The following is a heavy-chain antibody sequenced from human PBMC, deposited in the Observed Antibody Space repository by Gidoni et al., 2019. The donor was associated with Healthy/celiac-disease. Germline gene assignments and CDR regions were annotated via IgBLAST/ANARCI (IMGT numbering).Heavy chain of an antibody. CDR1: GGSFSGYY. V-gene: IGHV4-34*01. J-gene: IGHJ4*02. Sequence: QVQLQQWGAGLLKPSETLSLTCAVYGGSFSGYYWSWIRQPPGKGLEWIGEINHSGSTNYNPSLKSRVTISVDTSKNQFSLKLSSVTAADTAVYYCARLNMVRGVILFTFDYWGQGTLVTVSS. D-gene: IGHD3-10*01. CDR3: ARLNMVRGVILFTFDY. CDR2: INHSGST.